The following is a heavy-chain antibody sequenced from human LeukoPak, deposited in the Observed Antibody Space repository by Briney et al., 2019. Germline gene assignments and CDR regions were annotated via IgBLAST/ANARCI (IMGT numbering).Heavy chain of an antibody. Sequence: GASVKVSCKASGYTFTGYYMHWVRQAPGQGLEWMGWINPNSGGTNYAQKFQGRVTMTRDRSISTAYMELSRLRSDDTAVYYCARVSGLRSGLTEAFDIWGQGTMVTVSS. V-gene: IGHV1-2*02. CDR2: INPNSGGT. J-gene: IGHJ3*02. CDR1: GYTFTGYY. CDR3: ARVSGLRSGLTEAFDI. D-gene: IGHD3-3*01.